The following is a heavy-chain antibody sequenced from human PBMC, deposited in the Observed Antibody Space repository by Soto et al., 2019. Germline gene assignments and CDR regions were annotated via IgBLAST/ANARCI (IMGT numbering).Heavy chain of an antibody. V-gene: IGHV3-48*02. CDR1: GFTFSSYS. D-gene: IGHD4-17*01. Sequence: GGSLRLSCAASGFTFSSYSMNWVRQAPGKGLEWVSYISSSSSTIYYADSVKGRFTISRDNAKNSLYLQMNSLRDEDTAVYYCARERVDDYGDYWDYYGMDVWGQGTTVTVSS. CDR3: ARERVDDYGDYWDYYGMDV. J-gene: IGHJ6*02. CDR2: ISSSSSTI.